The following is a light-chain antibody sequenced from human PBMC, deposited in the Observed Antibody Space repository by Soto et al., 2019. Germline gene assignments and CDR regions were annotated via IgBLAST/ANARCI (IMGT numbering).Light chain of an antibody. CDR1: QSLLHSDGYNY. V-gene: IGKV2-28*01. Sequence: DIVMTQSPLSLPVTPGEPASISCRSSQSLLHSDGYNYLDWYLQKPGQSPQLLIYLGSNRASGVPDRFSGSGSGTDFTLRISRVEAEDVGGYYCMQALQLRTFGQGTKVDIK. CDR3: MQALQLRT. CDR2: LGS. J-gene: IGKJ1*01.